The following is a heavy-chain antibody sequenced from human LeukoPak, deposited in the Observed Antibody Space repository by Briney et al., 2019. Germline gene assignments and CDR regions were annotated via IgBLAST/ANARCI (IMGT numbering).Heavy chain of an antibody. CDR3: QGGRF. CDR2: IKSKTDGGTT. J-gene: IGHJ4*02. Sequence: GGSLRLSCSASGFTFTNAWMSWVRQAPGKGLEWVGRIKSKTDGGTTDYAAPVKGRFSISRDDSKNTLYLQMNSPKSEDTAAYYCQGGRFWGQGTLVTVSS. D-gene: IGHD1-26*01. V-gene: IGHV3-15*01. CDR1: GFTFTNAW.